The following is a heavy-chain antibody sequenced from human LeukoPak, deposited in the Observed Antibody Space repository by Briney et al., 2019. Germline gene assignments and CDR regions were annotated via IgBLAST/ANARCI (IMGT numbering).Heavy chain of an antibody. D-gene: IGHD6-13*01. CDR3: ASRAGYTGSWSAFDY. V-gene: IGHV3-7*05. J-gene: IGHJ4*02. Sequence: PGGSLRLSCTASTFTLNNYWMSWVRQAPGKGLEWVANIKQDGSEKYYVDSVKGRFTISRDNAKNSLYLQVNSLRAEDTAVYYCASRAGYTGSWSAFDYWGQGTLVTVSS. CDR1: TFTLNNYW. CDR2: IKQDGSEK.